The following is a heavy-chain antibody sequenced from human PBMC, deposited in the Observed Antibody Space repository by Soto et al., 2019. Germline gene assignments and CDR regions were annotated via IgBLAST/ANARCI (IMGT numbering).Heavy chain of an antibody. D-gene: IGHD1-26*01. Sequence: QVQLVQSGAEVKKPGASVKVSCEASGYTFTSYAMHWVRQAPGQRLEWMGWINAGSGNTKYSQKSQGRVTITRDTSASTVYMELSSLRSEDTAVYYCARPNSGYDSWGQGTLVTVSS. CDR1: GYTFTSYA. CDR3: ARPNSGYDS. V-gene: IGHV1-3*01. J-gene: IGHJ5*01. CDR2: INAGSGNT.